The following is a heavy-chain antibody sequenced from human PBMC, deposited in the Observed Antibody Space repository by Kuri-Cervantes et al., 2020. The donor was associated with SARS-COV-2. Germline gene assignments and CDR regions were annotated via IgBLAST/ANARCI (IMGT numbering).Heavy chain of an antibody. CDR1: GGSVSCGSYY. V-gene: IGHV4-61*01. D-gene: IGHD2-2*01. J-gene: IGHJ4*02. Sequence: SETLSLTCTVSGGSVSCGSYYWSWIRQPPGKGLEWIGYIYYSGSTNYNPSLKSRVTISVDTSKNQFSLELSSVTAADTAVYYCARRGAPDCSSTSCYFAVDRTFDYWGQGTLVTVSS. CDR2: IYYSGST. CDR3: ARRGAPDCSSTSCYFAVDRTFDY.